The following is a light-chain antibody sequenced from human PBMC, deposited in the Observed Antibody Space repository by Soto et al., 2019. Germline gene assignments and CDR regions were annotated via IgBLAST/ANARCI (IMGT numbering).Light chain of an antibody. Sequence: QSALTQPASVSGSDGQSITISCTGTSSDVGAYNYVSWYQQRPGKAPRLMIYEVVNRPSGVSNRFSGSKSGNTASLTISGLQGDDEADYYCQSYDSSLSGSRFGGGTKLTVL. J-gene: IGLJ2*01. CDR3: QSYDSSLSGSR. CDR2: EVV. V-gene: IGLV2-14*01. CDR1: SSDVGAYNY.